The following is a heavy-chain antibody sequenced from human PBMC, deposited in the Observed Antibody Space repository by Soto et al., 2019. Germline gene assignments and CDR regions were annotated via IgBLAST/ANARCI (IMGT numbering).Heavy chain of an antibody. J-gene: IGHJ3*02. Sequence: SETLSLTCTVSGGSISSGDYYWSWIRQPPGKGLEWIGYIYYSGSTYYNPSLKSRVTISVDTSKNQFSLKLSSVTAADTAVYYCARGYTDVLRFLEWLPHAFDIWGEGTMVTVSS. CDR3: ARGYTDVLRFLEWLPHAFDI. D-gene: IGHD3-3*01. CDR2: IYYSGST. CDR1: GGSISSGDYY. V-gene: IGHV4-30-4*01.